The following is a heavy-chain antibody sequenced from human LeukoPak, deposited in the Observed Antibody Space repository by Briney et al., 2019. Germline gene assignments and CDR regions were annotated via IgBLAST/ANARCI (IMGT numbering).Heavy chain of an antibody. CDR1: GFTFSSNY. D-gene: IGHD3-10*01. Sequence: GGSLRLSCAASGFTFSSNYMSWVRQAPGKGLEWVSVIYSGGSTYYADSVKGRFTISRDNDKNSLYLQMNSLRAEDTAVYYCARHYSGGYYSFDYWGQGTLVAVSS. V-gene: IGHV3-66*04. J-gene: IGHJ4*02. CDR3: ARHYSGGYYSFDY. CDR2: IYSGGST.